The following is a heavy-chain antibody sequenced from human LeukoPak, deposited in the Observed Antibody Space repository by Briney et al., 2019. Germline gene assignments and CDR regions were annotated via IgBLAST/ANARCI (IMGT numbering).Heavy chain of an antibody. J-gene: IGHJ4*02. V-gene: IGHV4-39*01. D-gene: IGHD3-10*01. Sequence: SETLSLTCTVSGGSVSSTTYYWSWIRQPPGKGLEWIASINYSGSTYYNPFLKSRVTISVDTSENQFSLKLSSVTAADTAVYYCARYVVYGSGKYYFDYWGQGTLVTVSS. CDR2: INYSGST. CDR1: GGSVSSTTYY. CDR3: ARYVVYGSGKYYFDY.